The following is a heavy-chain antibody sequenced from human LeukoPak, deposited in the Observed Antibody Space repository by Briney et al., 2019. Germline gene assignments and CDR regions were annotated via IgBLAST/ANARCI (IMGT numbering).Heavy chain of an antibody. V-gene: IGHV1-18*01. CDR3: ARAFTRGALYYYYYMDV. CDR2: ISAYNGNT. D-gene: IGHD1-1*01. CDR1: GYTFTSYG. J-gene: IGHJ6*03. Sequence: GASVKVSCKASGYTFTSYGISWVRQAPGQGLERMGWISAYNGNTNYAQKLQGRVTMTTDTSTSTAYMELRSLRSDDAAVYYCARAFTRGALYYYYYMDVWGKGTTVTVSS.